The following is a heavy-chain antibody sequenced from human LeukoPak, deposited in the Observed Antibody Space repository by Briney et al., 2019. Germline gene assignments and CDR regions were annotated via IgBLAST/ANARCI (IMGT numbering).Heavy chain of an antibody. CDR2: FDPEDGET. V-gene: IGHV1-24*01. CDR1: GYTLTELS. Sequence: ASVKVSCKVSGYTLTELSMHWVRQAPGKGLEWMGGFDPEDGETIYAQKLQGRVTMTTDTSTSTAYMELRSLRSDDTAVYYCARDTRYCSGGSCYQMIDYWGQGTLVTVSS. CDR3: ARDTRYCSGGSCYQMIDY. D-gene: IGHD2-15*01. J-gene: IGHJ4*02.